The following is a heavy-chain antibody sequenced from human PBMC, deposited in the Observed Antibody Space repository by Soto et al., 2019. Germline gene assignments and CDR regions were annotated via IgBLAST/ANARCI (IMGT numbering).Heavy chain of an antibody. V-gene: IGHV4-31*03. Sequence: QVQLQESGPGLVKPSQTLSLTCTVSGGSISSGGYYWSWIRQHPGKGLEWIGYIYYSGSTYYNPSLKSRVTISVDTSKNQFSLKLSSVTAADTAVYYCARCPIVATIAEFYYYYYGMDVWGQGTTVTVSS. CDR1: GGSISSGGYY. CDR2: IYYSGST. D-gene: IGHD5-12*01. CDR3: ARCPIVATIAEFYYYYYGMDV. J-gene: IGHJ6*02.